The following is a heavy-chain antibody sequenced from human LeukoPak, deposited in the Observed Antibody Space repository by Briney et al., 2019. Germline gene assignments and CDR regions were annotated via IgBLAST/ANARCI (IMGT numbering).Heavy chain of an antibody. J-gene: IGHJ3*02. CDR3: TRQSEGAGSSGYHDAFDI. CDR1: GFTFSGSA. Sequence: GGSLRLSCAASGFTFSGSAMHWVRQAPGKGLEWVGRIRSKANSYATAYAASVKGRFTISRDDSKNTAYLQMNSLKTEDTAVYYCTRQSEGAGSSGYHDAFDIWGQGTMVTVSS. CDR2: IRSKANSYAT. V-gene: IGHV3-73*01. D-gene: IGHD3-22*01.